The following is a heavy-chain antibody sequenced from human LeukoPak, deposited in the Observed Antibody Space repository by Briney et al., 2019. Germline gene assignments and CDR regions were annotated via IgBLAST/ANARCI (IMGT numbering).Heavy chain of an antibody. CDR3: ASRTVRRGEGDY. CDR2: IYYSGST. J-gene: IGHJ4*02. CDR1: GGSISSYY. D-gene: IGHD2-21*01. V-gene: IGHV4-59*12. Sequence: SETLSLTCTVSGGSISSYYWSWIRQPAGKGLEWIGYIYYSGSTNYNPSLKSRVTISVDTSKNQFSLKLSSVTAADTAVYYCASRTVRRGEGDYWGQGTLVTVSS.